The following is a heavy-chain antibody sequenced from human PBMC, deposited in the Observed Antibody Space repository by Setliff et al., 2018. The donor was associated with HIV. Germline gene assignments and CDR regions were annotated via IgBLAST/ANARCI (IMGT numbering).Heavy chain of an antibody. CDR3: ARVRGSSGWYVFDY. J-gene: IGHJ4*02. CDR1: GYSISSGYY. CDR2: IYHSGST. V-gene: IGHV4-38-2*01. D-gene: IGHD6-19*01. Sequence: PSETLSLTCAVSGYSISSGYYWGWIRQPPGKGLEWIGTIYHSGSTYYNPSLKSRPTISVDTSKNQFSLKLNSVTAADTAVYYCARVRGSSGWYVFDYWGQGTLVTVSS.